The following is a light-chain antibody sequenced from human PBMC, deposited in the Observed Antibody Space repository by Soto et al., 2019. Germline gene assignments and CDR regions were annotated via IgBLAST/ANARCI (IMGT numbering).Light chain of an antibody. Sequence: EIVMTQSPATLSLSPGERAALSCRASQSINSEVAWYQQKPGQPPRLLIYGASTRATGVPARFTGSESGSEFPLTISGLQSEDFAVYYCQQGHNWPLTFGQGTRLEI. V-gene: IGKV3-15*01. CDR2: GAS. CDR1: QSINSE. J-gene: IGKJ2*01. CDR3: QQGHNWPLT.